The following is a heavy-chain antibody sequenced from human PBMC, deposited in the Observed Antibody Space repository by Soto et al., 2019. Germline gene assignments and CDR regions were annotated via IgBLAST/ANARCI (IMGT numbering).Heavy chain of an antibody. CDR2: IWYDGSNK. J-gene: IGHJ4*02. Sequence: QVQLVESGGGVVQPGRSLRLSCAASGFTFSSYGMHWVRQAPGKGLEWVAVIWYDGSNKYYADSVKGRFTISRDNSKNTLYLQMNSLRAEDTAVYYCARGLYNIAAPGHYWGQGTLVTVSS. V-gene: IGHV3-33*01. CDR1: GFTFSSYG. CDR3: ARGLYNIAAPGHY. D-gene: IGHD6-13*01.